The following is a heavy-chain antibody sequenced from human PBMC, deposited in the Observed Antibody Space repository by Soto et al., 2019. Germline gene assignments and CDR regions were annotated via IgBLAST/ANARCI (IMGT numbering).Heavy chain of an antibody. CDR2: IYYAGST. J-gene: IGHJ1*01. V-gene: IGHV4-59*01. Sequence: SQTLSLTCSIAGGTFTNYYWSWVRQSPGKGLEWIGHIYYAGSTHYNPSLKSRATISLDTANKQFFLRLMSVTAADTAVYYCARSVALDDSNGYREYFQYWGKGTMVTVSS. CDR1: GGTFTNYY. CDR3: ARSVALDDSNGYREYFQY. D-gene: IGHD3-22*01.